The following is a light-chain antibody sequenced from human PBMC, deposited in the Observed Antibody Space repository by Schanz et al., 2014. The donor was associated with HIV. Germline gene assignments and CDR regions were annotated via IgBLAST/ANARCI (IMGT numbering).Light chain of an antibody. V-gene: IGKV3-11*01. CDR2: GAS. CDR3: QHRSNWPLT. CDR1: QSVSSTY. J-gene: IGKJ4*01. Sequence: VLTQSPATLSVSPGDRATLSCRASQSVSSTYLAWYRQKPGQAPSLVMYGASNRATGIPARFSGSGSGTDFTLTISSLEPEDFAVYYCQHRSNWPLTFGGGTKVEIK.